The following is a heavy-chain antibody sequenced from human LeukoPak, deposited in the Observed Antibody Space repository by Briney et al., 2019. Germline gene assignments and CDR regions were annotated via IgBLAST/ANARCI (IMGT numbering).Heavy chain of an antibody. CDR3: ARGDWAKTSMVTRHFDY. J-gene: IGHJ4*02. V-gene: IGHV3-30-3*01. D-gene: IGHD5-18*01. Sequence: PGGSLRLSCVASGFTFGDYSMHWVRQAPGKGPEWVAVIAYDGRTKEYADSVKGRFTISRDTSKNTLYVQMNSLRDEDTAMYHCARGDWAKTSMVTRHFDYWGQGTLVTVAS. CDR2: IAYDGRTK. CDR1: GFTFGDYS.